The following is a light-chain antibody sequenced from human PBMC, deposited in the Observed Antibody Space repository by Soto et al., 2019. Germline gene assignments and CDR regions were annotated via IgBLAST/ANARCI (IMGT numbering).Light chain of an antibody. CDR3: QHYGSSWT. CDR1: QSVSSSY. CDR2: GAS. V-gene: IGKV3-20*01. Sequence: EILLTHSPGALSLSPGERATLSCRASQSVSSSYLAWYQQKPGQAPRLLIYGASSRATGIPDRFSGSGSGTDFTLTISRLEPEDFAVYYCQHYGSSWTFGQGTKVAIK. J-gene: IGKJ1*01.